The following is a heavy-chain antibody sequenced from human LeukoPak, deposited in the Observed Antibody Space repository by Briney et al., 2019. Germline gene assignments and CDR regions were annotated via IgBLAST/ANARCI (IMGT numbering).Heavy chain of an antibody. J-gene: IGHJ4*02. CDR1: GGSISSYY. D-gene: IGHD6-13*01. CDR2: IYYSGST. CDR3: ARVAAAAPFDY. V-gene: IGHV4-59*01. Sequence: SETLSLTCTVSGGSISSYYWSWIRQPPGKGLEWIGYIYYSGSTNYNPSLKSRVTISVDTSKKQFSLKLSSVTAADTAVYYCARVAAAAPFDYWGQGTLVTVSS.